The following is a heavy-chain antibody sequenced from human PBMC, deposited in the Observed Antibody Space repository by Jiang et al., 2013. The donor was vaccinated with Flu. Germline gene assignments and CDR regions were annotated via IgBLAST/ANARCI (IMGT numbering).Heavy chain of an antibody. CDR3: TRESHYGST. Sequence: GSGLVKPSETLSLTCTVSGGSISSSSYYWGWIRQPPGKGLEWIGSIYYSGNTYYNPSLKSRVTISVHTSKNQFSLKLTSATAADTAVYYCTRESHYGSTWGQGTLVTVSS. D-gene: IGHD3-10*01. V-gene: IGHV4-39*07. CDR1: GGSISSSSYY. CDR2: IYYSGNT. J-gene: IGHJ4*02.